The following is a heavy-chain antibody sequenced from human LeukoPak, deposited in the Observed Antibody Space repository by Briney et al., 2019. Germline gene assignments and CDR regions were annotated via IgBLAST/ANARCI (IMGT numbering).Heavy chain of an antibody. CDR2: INTNTGNP. J-gene: IGHJ4*02. CDR3: ARDTCSSTSCSNYFDY. CDR1: GYTFTSYA. V-gene: IGHV7-4-1*02. D-gene: IGHD2-2*01. Sequence: ASVKVSCKASGYTFTSYAMNWVRQAPGQGLEWMGWINTNTGNPTYAQGFTGRFVFSLDTSVSTAYLQISSLKAEDTAVYYCARDTCSSTSCSNYFDYWGQGTLVAVSS.